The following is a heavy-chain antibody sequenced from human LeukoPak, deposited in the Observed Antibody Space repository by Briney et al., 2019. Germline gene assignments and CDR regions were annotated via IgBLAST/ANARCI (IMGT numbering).Heavy chain of an antibody. CDR3: ARGTLGVADRSFDY. D-gene: IGHD6-19*01. V-gene: IGHV4-4*02. CDR2: IYHSGST. J-gene: IGHJ4*02. CDR1: DGSISSSNW. Sequence: PSETLSLTCAVSDGSISSSNWWTWVRQPPGKGLEWIGEIYHSGSTNYNPSLKSRVTISVDKSKNQFSLNLSSVTAADTAVHYCARGTLGVADRSFDYWGQGTLVTVSS.